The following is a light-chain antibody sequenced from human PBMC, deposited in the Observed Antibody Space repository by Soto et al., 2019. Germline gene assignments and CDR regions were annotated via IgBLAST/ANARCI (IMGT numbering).Light chain of an antibody. CDR2: AAS. J-gene: IGKJ1*01. CDR3: QKYNSAPRT. V-gene: IGKV1-27*01. Sequence: DIQMTQSPSSLSASLGDRVTITCRASQGIGIYLACYQQKPGKGPKLLIYAASTLQSGVPSRFSGRGSVTDFTLTISSLQPEDVANYYCQKYNSAPRTFGQGTRVEI. CDR1: QGIGIY.